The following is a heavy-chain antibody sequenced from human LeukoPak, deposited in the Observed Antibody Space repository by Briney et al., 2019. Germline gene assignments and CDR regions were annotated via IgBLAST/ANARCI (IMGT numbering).Heavy chain of an antibody. Sequence: GGSLRLSCAASGFTFSYYSMNWVRQAPGRGLEWVSCISSSSSLIFYSDSVRGRFTISRDNSKNTLYLQMNSLRAEDTAVYYCANREVADYWGQGTLVTVSS. V-gene: IGHV3-21*01. CDR2: ISSSSSLI. J-gene: IGHJ4*02. CDR3: ANREVADY. CDR1: GFTFSYYS. D-gene: IGHD5-12*01.